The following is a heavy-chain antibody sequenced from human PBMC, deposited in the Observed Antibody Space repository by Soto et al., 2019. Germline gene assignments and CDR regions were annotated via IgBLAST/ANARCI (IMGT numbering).Heavy chain of an antibody. CDR1: GFTFSNAW. Sequence: NPGGSLRLSCAASGFTFSNAWMSWVRQAPGKGPEWVGRINRKSDGGTTDYTAPVKGRFTISRDDSRNTLDLQMNSLKTEDTAVYYCTTFSSTNGWSWGQGTLVTVSS. V-gene: IGHV3-15*01. CDR2: INRKSDGGTT. J-gene: IGHJ5*02. CDR3: TTFSSTNGWS. D-gene: IGHD2-8*01.